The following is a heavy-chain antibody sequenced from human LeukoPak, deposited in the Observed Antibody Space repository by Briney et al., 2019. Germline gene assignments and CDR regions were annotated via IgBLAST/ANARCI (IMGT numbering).Heavy chain of an antibody. CDR2: ISWDGGST. CDR1: GFTFDDYA. Sequence: GGSLRLSCAASGFTFDDYAMHWVRQAPGKGLEWVSLISWDGGSTYYADSVKGRFTISRDNSKNSLYLQMNSLRAEDTAVYYCARDPRPVVPAATDYWGQGTLVTVSS. V-gene: IGHV3-43D*03. D-gene: IGHD2-2*01. CDR3: ARDPRPVVPAATDY. J-gene: IGHJ4*02.